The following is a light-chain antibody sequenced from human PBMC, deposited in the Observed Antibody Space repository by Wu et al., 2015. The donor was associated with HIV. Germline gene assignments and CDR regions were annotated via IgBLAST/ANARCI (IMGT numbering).Light chain of an antibody. CDR1: QSVSSY. J-gene: IGKJ1*01. CDR3: QQRKSWPRT. V-gene: IGKV3-11*01. Sequence: EIVLTQSPATLSLSPGERATLSCRASQSVSSYLAWYQQKPGQAPRLLIYDASNRATGVPARFSGSGSGIDFTPTISSLEPEDFAVYYCQQRKSWPRTFGQGTKVEIK. CDR2: DAS.